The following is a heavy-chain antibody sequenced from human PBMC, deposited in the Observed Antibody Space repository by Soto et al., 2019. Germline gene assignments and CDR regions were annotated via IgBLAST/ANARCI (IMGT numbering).Heavy chain of an antibody. CDR2: INAANGNT. CDR3: ARVPSVVVPAALSF. V-gene: IGHV1-3*01. J-gene: IGHJ4*02. CDR1: GFPFTYYA. D-gene: IGHD2-2*01. Sequence: ASVKVSCKASGFPFTYYAFHWVRQAPGKRLEWMGWINAANGNTTYSENFKGKVTITSETSASTAYMELSSLRSEDTAVYYCARVPSVVVPAALSFWGPGTLVTGSS.